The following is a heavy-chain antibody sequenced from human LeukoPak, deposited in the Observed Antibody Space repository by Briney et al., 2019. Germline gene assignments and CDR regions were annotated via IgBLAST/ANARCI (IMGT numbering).Heavy chain of an antibody. J-gene: IGHJ4*02. CDR2: IIPIFGTA. CDR3: ASHYYNSSGYYYCFDY. V-gene: IGHV1-69*13. Sequence: ASVKVSCKPSGGTFSGSAISWVRQAPGQGLEWMGGIIPIFGTANYAQKFQGRVTITADESTSTAYMELSSLRSEDTAVYYCASHYYNSSGYYYCFDYWGQGTLVTVSS. CDR1: GGTFSGSA. D-gene: IGHD3-22*01.